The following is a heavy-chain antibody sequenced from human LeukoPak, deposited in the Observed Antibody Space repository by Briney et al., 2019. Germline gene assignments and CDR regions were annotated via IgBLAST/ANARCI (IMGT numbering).Heavy chain of an antibody. J-gene: IGHJ4*02. V-gene: IGHV3-7*01. CDR3: AKDSSSSQDY. CDR2: IKPDGSEE. Sequence: GGSLRLSCAASGFSFTSYFMGWVRQAPGKGLEWVANIKPDGSEEFYVDSVKGRFTISRDIAKSSLFLQMNSLRAEDTAVYYCAKDSSSSQDYWGQGTLVTVSS. D-gene: IGHD6-13*01. CDR1: GFSFTSYF.